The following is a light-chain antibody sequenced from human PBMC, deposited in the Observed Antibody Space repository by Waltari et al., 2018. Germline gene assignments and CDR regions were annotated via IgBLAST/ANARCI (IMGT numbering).Light chain of an antibody. V-gene: IGKV3-20*01. CDR2: DAS. Sequence: EIALTQSPVTLSLSPGERATLTCRASQSVGRALAWYQQKPGQAPRLLIYDASSRATGISDKFSGSGSGTDFSLTISRVEPEDFAVYFCQMYVRLPVTFGQGTKVEVK. J-gene: IGKJ1*01. CDR3: QMYVRLPVT. CDR1: QSVGRA.